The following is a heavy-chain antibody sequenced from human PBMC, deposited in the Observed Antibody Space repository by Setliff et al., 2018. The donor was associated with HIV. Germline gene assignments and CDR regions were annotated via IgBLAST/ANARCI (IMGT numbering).Heavy chain of an antibody. V-gene: IGHV3-15*01. J-gene: IGHJ4*02. CDR1: GFTFRDEW. Sequence: GGSLRLSCAASGFTFRDEWMSWARQAPGKGLEWVGRIKSKVHGETTDYAAPVKGRFTISRDNARNSLYLQMNSLRVEDTAVYYCVRDFHDSSGYSDFWGQGTLVTVSS. D-gene: IGHD3-22*01. CDR3: VRDFHDSSGYSDF. CDR2: IKSKVHGETT.